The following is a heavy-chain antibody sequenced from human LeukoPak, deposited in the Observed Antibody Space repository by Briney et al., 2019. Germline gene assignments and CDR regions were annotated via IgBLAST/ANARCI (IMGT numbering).Heavy chain of an antibody. CDR1: GGTFSSYA. CDR2: IIPILGTA. Sequence: SVKVSCKASGGTFSSYAISWVRQAPGQGLEWMGGIIPILGTANYAQKFQGRVTITADESTSTAYMELSSLRSEDTAVYYCALRSGPTVVPAAARRIAGRDYWGQGTLVTVSS. D-gene: IGHD2-2*01. CDR3: ALRSGPTVVPAAARRIAGRDY. J-gene: IGHJ4*02. V-gene: IGHV1-69*13.